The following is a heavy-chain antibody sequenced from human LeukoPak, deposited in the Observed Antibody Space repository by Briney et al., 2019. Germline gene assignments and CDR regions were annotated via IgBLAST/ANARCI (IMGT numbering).Heavy chain of an antibody. V-gene: IGHV3-21*01. CDR2: ISRSSSYI. CDR3: ASSAAAGDDY. CDR1: GFTFSDYY. J-gene: IGHJ4*02. Sequence: GGSLRLSCAASGFTFSDYYMNWVRQAPGKGLEWVSSISRSSSYIHYADSVKGRFTISRDNAKNSLYLQMNSLRAEDTAVYYCASSAAAGDDYWGQGTLVTVSS. D-gene: IGHD6-13*01.